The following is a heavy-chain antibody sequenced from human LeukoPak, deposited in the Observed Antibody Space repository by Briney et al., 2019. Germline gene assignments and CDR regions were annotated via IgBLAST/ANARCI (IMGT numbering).Heavy chain of an antibody. Sequence: PSETLSLTCTVSGASISSTSYCWGWIRQPAGKGLEWIGSIYYSGSTYYNPSLKSRVTISVDTSKNQFSLKLSSVTAADTAVYYCAKTRTIFGVVGYMDVWGKGTTVTVSS. CDR1: GASISSTSYC. D-gene: IGHD3-3*01. CDR2: IYYSGST. J-gene: IGHJ6*03. CDR3: AKTRTIFGVVGYMDV. V-gene: IGHV4-39*07.